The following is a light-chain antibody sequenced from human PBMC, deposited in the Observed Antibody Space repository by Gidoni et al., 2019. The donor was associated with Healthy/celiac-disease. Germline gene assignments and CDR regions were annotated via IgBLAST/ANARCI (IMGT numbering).Light chain of an antibody. CDR1: QSVSSY. CDR2: DAS. V-gene: IGKV3-11*01. Sequence: IVLTPSPATLSLSPGERATLSCRASQSVSSYLAWYQQKPGQAPRLLIYDASNRATGIPARFSGSGSGTDFTLTISSLEPEDFAVYYCQQRSNWPPPLTFGGGTKVEIK. J-gene: IGKJ4*01. CDR3: QQRSNWPPPLT.